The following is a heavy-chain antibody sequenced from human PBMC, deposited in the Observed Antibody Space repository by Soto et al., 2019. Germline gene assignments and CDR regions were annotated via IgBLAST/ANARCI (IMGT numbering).Heavy chain of an antibody. V-gene: IGHV4-61*01. CDR2: IYSSGST. Sequence: SETLSLTCTVSGDSVSSDNYYWTWIRQPPGKGLEWIGYIYSSGSTNYNPSLKSRVTISLDTSSNQFSLKLTSVTAADTAVYYCARDIRGYSRVFDYWGQGTLVTVSS. CDR3: ARDIRGYSRVFDY. D-gene: IGHD5-18*01. J-gene: IGHJ4*02. CDR1: GDSVSSDNYY.